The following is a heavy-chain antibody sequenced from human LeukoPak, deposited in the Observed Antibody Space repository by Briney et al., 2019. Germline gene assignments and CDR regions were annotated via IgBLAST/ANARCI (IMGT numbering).Heavy chain of an antibody. D-gene: IGHD4-17*01. CDR3: AKRTTATTPYYFDS. J-gene: IGHJ4*02. Sequence: SETLSLTCGVSGDYISSRNWWSWVRQPPGVGLEWIGEVFHSGSTNYHPSLKSRVTISVDKSKNLFSLTLTSVTAADTAVYYCAKRTTATTPYYFDSWGQGILVLVSS. CDR1: GDYISSRNW. CDR2: VFHSGST. V-gene: IGHV4-4*02.